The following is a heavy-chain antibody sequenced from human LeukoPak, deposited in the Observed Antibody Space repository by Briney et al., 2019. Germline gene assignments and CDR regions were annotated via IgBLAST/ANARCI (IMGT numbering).Heavy chain of an antibody. CDR2: MNPNSGNT. J-gene: IGHJ4*02. CDR3: ARGLRSRGGLYYFDY. CDR1: GYTFTSYD. D-gene: IGHD3-16*01. Sequence: GASVKVSCKASGYTFTSYDINWVRQATGQGLEWMGWMNPNSGNTGYAQKFQGRVTMTRNISISTAYMELSSLRSEDTAVYYCARGLRSRGGLYYFDYWGQGTLVTVSS. V-gene: IGHV1-8*01.